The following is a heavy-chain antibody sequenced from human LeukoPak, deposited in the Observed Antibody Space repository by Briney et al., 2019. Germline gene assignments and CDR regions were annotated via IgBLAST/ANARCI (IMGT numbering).Heavy chain of an antibody. CDR3: ARADYHDTGDYSYAEYFRS. V-gene: IGHV1-46*02. Sequence: ASVTLSCTTSGYIFNSHFLPWVRQAPGQGLEWIGGINPTSGSTRYAQKFQGRLTMTGDTSTIPVNMDLPSLTYEDTAVYYCARADYHDTGDYSYAEYFRSGGKGTLVTVSS. J-gene: IGHJ1*01. D-gene: IGHD3-22*01. CDR1: GYIFNSHF. CDR2: INPTSGST.